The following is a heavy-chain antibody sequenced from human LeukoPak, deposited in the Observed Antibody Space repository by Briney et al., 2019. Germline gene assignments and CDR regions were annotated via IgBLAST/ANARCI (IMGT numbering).Heavy chain of an antibody. D-gene: IGHD3-10*01. Sequence: GGSLRLSCAASGFTFKSFTMNWVRQAPGKGLEWVSSISSGGSYMYYADSVKGRFTISRDNAKNSLYLQMNSLRAEDTAVYYCARDLITMVRGGDAFDIWGQGTMVTVSS. CDR3: ARDLITMVRGGDAFDI. J-gene: IGHJ3*02. CDR1: GFTFKSFT. V-gene: IGHV3-21*04. CDR2: ISSGGSYM.